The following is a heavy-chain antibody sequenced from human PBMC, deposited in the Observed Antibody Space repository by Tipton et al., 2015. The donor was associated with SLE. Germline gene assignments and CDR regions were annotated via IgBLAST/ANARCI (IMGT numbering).Heavy chain of an antibody. Sequence: TLSLTCTVSGGSITNTNYYWSWIRQPAGKELEWIGHTFTSGATNYNPSLKSRVTISVDTSNNQFSLKMSSVTAADTAVYYCARDLQPSIERYFDWLGGWFDPWGQGTLVTVSS. CDR1: GGSITNTNYY. J-gene: IGHJ5*02. CDR2: TFTSGAT. V-gene: IGHV4-61*09. D-gene: IGHD3-9*01. CDR3: ARDLQPSIERYFDWLGGWFDP.